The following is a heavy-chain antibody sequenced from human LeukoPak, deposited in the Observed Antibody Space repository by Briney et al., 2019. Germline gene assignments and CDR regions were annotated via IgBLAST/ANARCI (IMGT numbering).Heavy chain of an antibody. CDR1: GGSTSSNTYY. Sequence: SETLSLTCTVSGGSTSSNTYYWGWIRQPPGKGLEWIGTIYYTGSTSYNPSLRSRVTISVDTSKNQFSLKLSSVTAADTAVYYCARGLLGSGWYLGWFDPWGQGTLVTVSS. CDR2: IYYTGST. CDR3: ARGLLGSGWYLGWFDP. D-gene: IGHD6-19*01. J-gene: IGHJ5*02. V-gene: IGHV4-39*07.